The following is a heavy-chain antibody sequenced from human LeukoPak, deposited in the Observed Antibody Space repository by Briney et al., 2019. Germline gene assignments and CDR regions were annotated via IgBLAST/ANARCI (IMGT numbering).Heavy chain of an antibody. CDR3: ARDPSRRDGYNGI. D-gene: IGHD5-24*01. Sequence: PGGSLRPSCAASGFTFSSYSINWVRQAPGKGLEWVLSISSSSSYIYYADSVKGRFTISRDNAKNSLYLQMNSLRAEDTAVYYCARDPSRRDGYNGIWGQGTMVTVSS. J-gene: IGHJ3*02. CDR2: ISSSSSYI. CDR1: GFTFSSYS. V-gene: IGHV3-21*01.